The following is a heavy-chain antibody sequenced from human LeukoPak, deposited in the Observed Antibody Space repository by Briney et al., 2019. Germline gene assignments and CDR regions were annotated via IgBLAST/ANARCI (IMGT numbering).Heavy chain of an antibody. D-gene: IGHD1-26*01. CDR1: GFTFSSYW. CDR3: ASLKVGATDY. V-gene: IGHV3-21*01. J-gene: IGHJ4*02. Sequence: GGSLRLSCAASGFTFSSYWMHWVRQAPGKGLEWVSSISGTSSYIYYADSVKGRFTISRDNAKNSLYLQMNNLRAEDTAVYYCASLKVGATDYWGQGTLVTVSS. CDR2: ISGTSSYI.